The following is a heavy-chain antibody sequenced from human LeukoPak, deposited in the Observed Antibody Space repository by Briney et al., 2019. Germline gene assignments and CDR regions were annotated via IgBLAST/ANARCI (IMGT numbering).Heavy chain of an antibody. J-gene: IGHJ4*02. CDR3: ARVAQEYCSGTSCYTGSFDY. V-gene: IGHV3-48*01. CDR2: ISRNSSTI. CDR1: GFTFSSYS. Sequence: GGSLRLSCAASGFTFSSYSMSWVRQAPGKGLEWVSYISRNSSTIYYANSVKGRFTISRDNGESSLYLQMNSLRGEDTAVYYCARVAQEYCSGTSCYTGSFDYWGQGILVTVSS. D-gene: IGHD2-2*02.